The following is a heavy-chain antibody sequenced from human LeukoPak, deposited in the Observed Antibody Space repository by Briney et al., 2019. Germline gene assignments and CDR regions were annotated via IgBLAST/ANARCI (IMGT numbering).Heavy chain of an antibody. D-gene: IGHD1-26*01. J-gene: IGHJ4*02. CDR2: ISAYNGNT. CDR1: GGTFSSYA. CDR3: ARDTLVGATQGGDY. Sequence: ASVKVSCKASGGTFSSYAISWVRQAPGQGLEWMGWISAYNGNTNYAQKFQGRVTITADKSTSTAYMELSSLRSEDTAVYYCARDTLVGATQGGDYWGQGTLVTVSS. V-gene: IGHV1-69*04.